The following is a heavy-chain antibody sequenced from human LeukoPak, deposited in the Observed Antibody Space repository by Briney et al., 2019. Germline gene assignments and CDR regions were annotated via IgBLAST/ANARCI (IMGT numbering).Heavy chain of an antibody. V-gene: IGHV3-48*04. CDR3: ARWDYYGSGSYYPWDAFDI. CDR1: GFTFSSYS. Sequence: PGGSLRLSCAASGFTFSSYSMNWVRQAPGKGLEWVSYISSSSSTIYYADSVKGRFTISRDNAKNSLYLQMNSLRAEDTAVYYCARWDYYGSGSYYPWDAFDIWGQGTMVTVSS. CDR2: ISSSSSTI. J-gene: IGHJ3*02. D-gene: IGHD3-10*01.